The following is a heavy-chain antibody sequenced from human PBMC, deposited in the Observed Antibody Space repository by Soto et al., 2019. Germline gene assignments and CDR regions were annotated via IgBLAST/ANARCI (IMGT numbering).Heavy chain of an antibody. CDR2: IYSIGST. CDR1: GGSISSSSY. V-gene: IGHV4-39*01. CDR3: RRSSRYSTDV. D-gene: IGHD6-13*01. J-gene: IGHJ6*02. Sequence: QLQLQESGPGLVKPSETLSLTCTVSGGSISSSSYWGWIRQPPGKGLEWIGSIYSIGSTYYNPSRNSRVPISVDTSKNQFSLKLSSVTAADTAVYYCRRSSRYSTDVWGQGTTVTVSS.